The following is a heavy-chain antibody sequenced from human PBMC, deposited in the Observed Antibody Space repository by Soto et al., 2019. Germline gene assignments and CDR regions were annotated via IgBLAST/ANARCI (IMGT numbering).Heavy chain of an antibody. CDR2: INHSGST. D-gene: IGHD4-17*01. J-gene: IGHJ4*02. V-gene: IGHV4-34*01. Sequence: KASETLSLTCAVYGGSFSGYYWSWIRQPPGKGLEWIGEINHSGSTNYNPSLKSRVTISVDTSKNQFSLKLSSVTAADTAVYYCARAMTTVTTSYVYWGQGTLVTVS. CDR3: ARAMTTVTTSYVY. CDR1: GGSFSGYY.